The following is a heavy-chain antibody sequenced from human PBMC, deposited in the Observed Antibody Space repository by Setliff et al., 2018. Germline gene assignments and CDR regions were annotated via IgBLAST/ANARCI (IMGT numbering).Heavy chain of an antibody. Sequence: ASVKVSCKASGYIFNDSYIHWVRQAPGQGLEWMGWISPKSGGTNYGQKFQGRVTMTRDTSISTVYMELSRLRSDETAVYYCARGGTTLTSYDYWGQGTLVTV. CDR3: ARGGTTLTSYDY. J-gene: IGHJ4*02. CDR2: ISPKSGGT. V-gene: IGHV1-2*02. D-gene: IGHD4-4*01. CDR1: GYIFNDSY.